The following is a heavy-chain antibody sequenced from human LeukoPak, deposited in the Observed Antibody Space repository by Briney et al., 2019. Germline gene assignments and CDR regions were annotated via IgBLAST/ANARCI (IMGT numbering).Heavy chain of an antibody. D-gene: IGHD1-26*01. CDR1: GVTFSSYW. V-gene: IGHV3-74*01. J-gene: IGHJ4*02. CDR3: ARRSSGSPPYYFGY. CDR2: INSDGSST. Sequence: GGSLRLSCAASGVTFSSYWMHWGRPAPGKGVVWVSRINSDGSSTSYADSVKGGFTISRDNAKNTLYLQMNSLRAEDTAVYYCARRSSGSPPYYFGYWGQGTLVTVSS.